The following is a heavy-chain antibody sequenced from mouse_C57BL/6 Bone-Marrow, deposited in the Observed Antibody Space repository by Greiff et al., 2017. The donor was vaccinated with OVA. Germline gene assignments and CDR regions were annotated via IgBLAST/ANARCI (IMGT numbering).Heavy chain of an antibody. CDR3: ARSYDYDSSWLAY. D-gene: IGHD2-4*01. CDR1: GYTFTSYW. V-gene: IGHV1-52*01. J-gene: IGHJ3*01. Sequence: QVQLQQPGAELVRPGSSVKLSCKASGYTFTSYWMHWVKQRPIQGLEWIGNIDPSDSETHYNQKFKDKATLTVDKSSSTAYMQLSSLTSEDSAVYYCARSYDYDSSWLAYWGQGTLVTVSA. CDR2: IDPSDSET.